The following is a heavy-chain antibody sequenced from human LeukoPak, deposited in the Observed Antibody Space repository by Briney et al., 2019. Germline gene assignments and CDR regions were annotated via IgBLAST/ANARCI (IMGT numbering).Heavy chain of an antibody. D-gene: IGHD6-13*01. Sequence: GGSLRLSCAASGFTFSSYAMSWVRQAPGKGLEWVSAISGSGRTTYYADSVKGRFTISRDNSKNTLYLQMNSLRAEDTAVYYCAKGGGIAAAGNFFDYWGQGTLVTVSS. CDR1: GFTFSSYA. V-gene: IGHV3-23*01. CDR2: ISGSGRTT. CDR3: AKGGGIAAAGNFFDY. J-gene: IGHJ4*02.